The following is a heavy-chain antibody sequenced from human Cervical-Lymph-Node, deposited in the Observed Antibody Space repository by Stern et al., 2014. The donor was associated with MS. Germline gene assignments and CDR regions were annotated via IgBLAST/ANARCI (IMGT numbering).Heavy chain of an antibody. CDR3: AKDKSSLYFHYGMDV. D-gene: IGHD3-16*02. J-gene: IGHJ6*02. Sequence: EVQLVESGGGLVQPGGSLRLSCAVSGLTFSSYAMSWVRQAPGKGLEWVSAIRGSGGSTYYADSVKGRFTISRDNSKNTLYLQMNSLRAEDTAVYYCAKDKSSLYFHYGMDVWGQWTTVTVSS. V-gene: IGHV3-23*04. CDR1: GLTFSSYA. CDR2: IRGSGGST.